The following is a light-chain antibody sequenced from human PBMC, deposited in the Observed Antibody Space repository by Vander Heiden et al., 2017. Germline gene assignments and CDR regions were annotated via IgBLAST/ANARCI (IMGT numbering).Light chain of an antibody. Sequence: QSVLTQPPSVSGAPGPRVTIPCTGSSSNIGAGYDVHWYQQLPGTAPKLLIYGNNNRPSGVPDRFSGSKSGTSASLAITGLQAEDEADYHCQSYDSSLSGWVFGGGTELTVL. CDR1: SSNIGAGYD. V-gene: IGLV1-40*01. J-gene: IGLJ3*02. CDR3: QSYDSSLSGWV. CDR2: GNN.